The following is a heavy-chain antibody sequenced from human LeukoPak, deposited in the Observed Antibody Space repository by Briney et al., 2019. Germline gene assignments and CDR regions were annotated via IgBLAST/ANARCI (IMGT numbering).Heavy chain of an antibody. J-gene: IGHJ4*02. V-gene: IGHV4-59*01. D-gene: IGHD5-18*01. CDR2: IYNSGST. Sequence: PSETLSLTCTVSGGSISNYYWSSIRQPPGKGLEWIGYIYNSGSTNYNPSLKSRVTISVDTSKNKFSLKLSSVTAADTAVYYCARGGYSYGYDDDFDYWGQGTLVTVSS. CDR3: ARGGYSYGYDDDFDY. CDR1: GGSISNYY.